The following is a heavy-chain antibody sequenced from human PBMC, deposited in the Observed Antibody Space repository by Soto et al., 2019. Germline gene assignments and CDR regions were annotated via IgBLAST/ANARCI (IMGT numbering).Heavy chain of an antibody. CDR1: GYTFTSYG. D-gene: IGHD6-19*01. V-gene: IGHV1-18*01. CDR2: VSGYNGNT. CDR3: ARDGASGWYEVGDY. Sequence: ASVKVSCKASGYTFTSYGISWVRQAPGQGLEWMGWVSGYNGNTKYAQKLQGRVTMTTDTSTSTAYMELRSLRSDDTAVYYCARDGASGWYEVGDYWGQGTLVTVSS. J-gene: IGHJ4*02.